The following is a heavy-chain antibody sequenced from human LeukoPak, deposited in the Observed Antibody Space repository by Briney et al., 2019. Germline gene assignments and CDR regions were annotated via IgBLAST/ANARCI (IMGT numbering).Heavy chain of an antibody. CDR1: GFTFSNAW. CDR3: ARGRGYSYGYPFFDY. V-gene: IGHV4-34*01. Sequence: PGGSLRLSCAVSGFTFSNAWMNWVRQPPGKGLEWIGEINHSGSTNYNPSLKSRVTISVDTSKNQFSLKLSSVTAADTAVYYCARGRGYSYGYPFFDYWGQGTLVTVSS. J-gene: IGHJ4*02. D-gene: IGHD5-18*01. CDR2: INHSGST.